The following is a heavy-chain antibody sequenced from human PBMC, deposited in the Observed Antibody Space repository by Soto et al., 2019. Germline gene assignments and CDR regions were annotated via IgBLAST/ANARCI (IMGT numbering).Heavy chain of an antibody. CDR1: GLTFSNYA. Sequence: GGSLRLSCATSGLTFSNYAMSWVRQAPGGGLEWASCMSGSSSSTYYADSVRGRFTISRDRCKNTLYLHMSSLRAEDTALYYCAKNQERELPRVIDFWGQGTLVTASS. V-gene: IGHV3-23*01. CDR2: MSGSSSST. D-gene: IGHD1-7*01. J-gene: IGHJ4*02. CDR3: AKNQERELPRVIDF.